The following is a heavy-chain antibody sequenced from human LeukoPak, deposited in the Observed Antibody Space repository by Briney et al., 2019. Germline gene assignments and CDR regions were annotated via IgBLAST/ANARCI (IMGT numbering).Heavy chain of an antibody. CDR1: GFTFSNYW. Sequence: PGGSLRLSCEVSGFTFSNYWMTWVRQAPGKGLEWVANIKPDGGEKYHVDSVWGRFTISRDNAKNSLYLQMNSLRAEDTAVYYCARDLGSGRGFDYWGQGTLVTVSS. CDR3: ARDLGSGRGFDY. J-gene: IGHJ4*02. V-gene: IGHV3-7*01. D-gene: IGHD6-19*01. CDR2: IKPDGGEK.